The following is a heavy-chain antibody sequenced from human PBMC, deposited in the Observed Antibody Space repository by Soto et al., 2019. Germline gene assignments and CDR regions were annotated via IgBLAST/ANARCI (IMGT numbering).Heavy chain of an antibody. Sequence: TGGDLRLSCAASGVIFNEYGMHWVRQAPGKGLEWVAVIWYDGSNKYYADSVRGRFTFSRDNSRNTMSLQMNSLRVEDTAIYYCARWGFSGSNCNLTQRSLDLWGQGPLVTVSS. CDR1: GVIFNEYG. CDR2: IWYDGSNK. D-gene: IGHD1-7*01. V-gene: IGHV3-33*01. CDR3: ARWGFSGSNCNLTQRSLDL. J-gene: IGHJ4*02.